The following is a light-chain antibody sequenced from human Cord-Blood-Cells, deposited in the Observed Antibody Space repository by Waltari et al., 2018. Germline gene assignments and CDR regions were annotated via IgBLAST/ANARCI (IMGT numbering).Light chain of an antibody. CDR2: GNS. J-gene: IGLJ1*01. Sequence: QSVLTQPPSVSGAPGQRVTISCTGSSSNIGAGYDVHWYQQLPGTAPKLLIYGNSNRPSGVPDRFSGAQSGTSSSLAITGLHAEDEADYYCQSYDSSLSGYVFGTGTKVTVL. V-gene: IGLV1-40*01. CDR3: QSYDSSLSGYV. CDR1: SSNIGAGYD.